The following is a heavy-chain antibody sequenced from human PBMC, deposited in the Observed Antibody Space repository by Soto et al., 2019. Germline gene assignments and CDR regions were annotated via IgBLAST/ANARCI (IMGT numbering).Heavy chain of an antibody. J-gene: IGHJ6*02. Sequence: SETLSLTCAVYGGSFSGYYWSWIRQPPGKGLEWIGEINHSGSTNYNPSLKSRVTISVDTSKNQFSLKLSSVTAADTAVYYCARAVTRVRGVQYGMDVWGQGTTVTVSS. V-gene: IGHV4-34*01. CDR1: GGSFSGYY. CDR2: INHSGST. CDR3: ARAVTRVRGVQYGMDV. D-gene: IGHD3-10*01.